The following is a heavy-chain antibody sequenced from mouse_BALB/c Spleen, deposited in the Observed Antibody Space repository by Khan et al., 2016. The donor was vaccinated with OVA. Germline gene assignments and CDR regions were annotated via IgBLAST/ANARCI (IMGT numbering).Heavy chain of an antibody. Sequence: QVQLQQSGPELVKPGASVKMSCKASGYTFTDYVMNWVKQRNGQGLEWIGQIYPGSDSTYYNEKFKGKATLTADRSSSTAYMQLSNLISGDSAVYFCARAGWDVFAYWGQGTLVTVSA. CDR2: IYPGSDST. CDR1: GYTFTDYV. CDR3: ARAGWDVFAY. D-gene: IGHD4-1*01. J-gene: IGHJ3*01. V-gene: IGHV1-77*01.